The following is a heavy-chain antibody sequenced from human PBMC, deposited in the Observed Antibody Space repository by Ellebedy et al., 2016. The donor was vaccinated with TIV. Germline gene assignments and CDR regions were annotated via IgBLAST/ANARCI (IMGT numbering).Heavy chain of an antibody. Sequence: SETLSLTCTVSGGSISSGDYYWSWIRQPPGKGLEWIGYIYYSGRTYYNPSLKSRVTISVDTSKNQLSLKLSSVTAADTAVYYCARDIWSSSWYHSYWGQGTLVTVSS. J-gene: IGHJ4*02. CDR1: GGSISSGDYY. CDR2: IYYSGRT. CDR3: ARDIWSSSWYHSY. V-gene: IGHV4-30-4*01. D-gene: IGHD6-13*01.